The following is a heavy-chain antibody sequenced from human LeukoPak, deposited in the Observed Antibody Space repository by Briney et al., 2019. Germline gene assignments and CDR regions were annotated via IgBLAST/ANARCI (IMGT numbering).Heavy chain of an antibody. CDR2: ISGSGGST. D-gene: IGHD4-17*01. V-gene: IGHV3-23*01. Sequence: PGGSLRLPCAASGFTFSSYAMSWVRQAPGKGLEWVSAISGSGGSTYYADSVKGRFTISRDNYKNTLYLQMNSLRAEDTAVYYCAKYTFGDPNPYWGQGTLVTVSS. J-gene: IGHJ4*02. CDR3: AKYTFGDPNPY. CDR1: GFTFSSYA.